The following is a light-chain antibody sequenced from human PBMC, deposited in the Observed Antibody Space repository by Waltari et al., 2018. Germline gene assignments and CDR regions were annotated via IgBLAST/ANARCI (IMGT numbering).Light chain of an antibody. CDR3: QSYDSSLSGSWV. Sequence: QSVLTQPPSVSGAPGQRVTISCTGSSSNIGAGYDVHWYQPLPGTAPKLLIYGNRDRPSGVPDRFSGSKSGTSASLAITGLQAEDEADYYCQSYDSSLSGSWVFGGGTKLTVL. CDR1: SSNIGAGYD. J-gene: IGLJ3*02. V-gene: IGLV1-40*01. CDR2: GNR.